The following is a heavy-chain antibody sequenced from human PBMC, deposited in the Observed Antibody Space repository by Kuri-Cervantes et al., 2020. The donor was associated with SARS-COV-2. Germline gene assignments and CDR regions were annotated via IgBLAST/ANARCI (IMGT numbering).Heavy chain of an antibody. D-gene: IGHD4-17*01. V-gene: IGHV3-43D*03. Sequence: GSLRLSCAASGFTFDGYAMHWVRQAPGKGLEWVSLISWDGGSTYYADSVKGRFTISRDNSKNSLYLQMNSLRAEDTALYYCAKDISPIYGGFDYWGQGTLVTVSS. J-gene: IGHJ4*02. CDR1: GFTFDGYA. CDR3: AKDISPIYGGFDY. CDR2: ISWDGGST.